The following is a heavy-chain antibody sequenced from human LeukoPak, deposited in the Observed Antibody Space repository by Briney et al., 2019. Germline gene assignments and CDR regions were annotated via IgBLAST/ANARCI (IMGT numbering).Heavy chain of an antibody. CDR2: ISGSGGST. Sequence: GGSLRLSCAASGFTFSDYYMSWIRQAPGKGLEWVSAISGSGGSTYYADSVKGRFTISRDNSKNTLSLQMNSLRAVDTAVYYCARTTKEFDILTGYYFDYWGQGTLVTVSS. J-gene: IGHJ4*02. D-gene: IGHD3-9*01. CDR1: GFTFSDYY. CDR3: ARTTKEFDILTGYYFDY. V-gene: IGHV3-23*01.